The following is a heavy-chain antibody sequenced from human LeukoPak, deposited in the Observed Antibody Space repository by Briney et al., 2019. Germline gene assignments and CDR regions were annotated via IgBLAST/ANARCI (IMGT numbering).Heavy chain of an antibody. CDR1: GFTFSSYA. V-gene: IGHV3-23*01. CDR2: ISGSGDNT. D-gene: IGHD4-11*01. CDR3: AKSPHVETSMTTDY. Sequence: PGGSLRLSCAASGFTFSSYAMSWVRQAPGKGLEWVSGISGSGDNTYYADSVKGRFTISRDNSKNTLYLQMNTLRAEDTAVYYCAKSPHVETSMTTDYWGQGTLVTVSS. J-gene: IGHJ4*02.